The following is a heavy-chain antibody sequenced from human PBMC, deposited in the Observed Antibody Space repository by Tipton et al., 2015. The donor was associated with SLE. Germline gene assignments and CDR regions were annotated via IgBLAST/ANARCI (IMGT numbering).Heavy chain of an antibody. CDR3: VAPLGRFLVGVDDNY. V-gene: IGHV3-23*01. J-gene: IGHJ4*02. CDR2: ISGSGGST. D-gene: IGHD3-3*01. CDR1: GFTFSIYA. Sequence: GSLRLSCATSGFTFSIYAMSWVRQAPGKGLEWVSAISGSGGSTYYVDSVKGRFTISRDNSNNTLYLQMNSLRAEDTAVYYCVAPLGRFLVGVDDNYWGQGTLVTVSS.